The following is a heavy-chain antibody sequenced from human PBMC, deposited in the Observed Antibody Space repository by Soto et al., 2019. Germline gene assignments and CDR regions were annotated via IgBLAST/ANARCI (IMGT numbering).Heavy chain of an antibody. J-gene: IGHJ6*03. CDR3: AREVPPIGYSGSYYYYYYMDV. CDR2: TYYRSKWYN. Sequence: SQTLSLTCAISGDSVSSNSAAWNWIRQSPSRGLEWLGRTYYRSKWYNDYAVSVKSRITINPDTSKNQFSLQLNSVTPEDTAVYYCAREVPPIGYSGSYYYYYYMDVWGKGTTVTVSS. CDR1: GDSVSSNSAA. V-gene: IGHV6-1*01. D-gene: IGHD1-26*01.